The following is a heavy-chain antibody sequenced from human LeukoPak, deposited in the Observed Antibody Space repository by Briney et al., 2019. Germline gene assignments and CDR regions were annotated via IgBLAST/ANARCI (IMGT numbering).Heavy chain of an antibody. D-gene: IGHD3-10*01. CDR3: TRDMIRGVPDYIDY. V-gene: IGHV3-7*01. Sequence: GGSLRLSRAASGFTFTKYWMTWVRQAPGKGLEWVGNIKQDGSDKNYMDSVKGRFTISRDNTKNSVYLQMNSLRIEDTGFYYCTRDMIRGVPDYIDYWGQGTLVTVSS. J-gene: IGHJ4*02. CDR1: GFTFTKYW. CDR2: IKQDGSDK.